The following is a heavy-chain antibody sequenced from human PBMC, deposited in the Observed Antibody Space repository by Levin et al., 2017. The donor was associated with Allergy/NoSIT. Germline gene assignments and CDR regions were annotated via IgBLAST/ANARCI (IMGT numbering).Heavy chain of an antibody. V-gene: IGHV3-73*01. CDR2: IRSKANSYAT. CDR1: GFTFSGSA. Sequence: GGSLRLSCAASGFTFSGSAMHWVRQASGKGLEWVGRIRSKANSYATAYAASVKGRFTISRDDSKNTAYLQMNSLKTEDTAVYYCTRHPPPRDYYYGMDGWGQGTTVTVSS. CDR3: TRHPPPRDYYYGMDG. J-gene: IGHJ6*02.